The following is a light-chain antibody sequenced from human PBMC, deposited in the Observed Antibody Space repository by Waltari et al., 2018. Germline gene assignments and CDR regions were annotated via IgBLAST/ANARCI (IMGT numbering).Light chain of an antibody. J-gene: IGKJ1*01. CDR3: QKYRTSPRT. CDR2: GAS. Sequence: LILTQSPVTLSLSPGERATLSCRASQSVSSDLAWYQQKPGQAPRLLIYGASNRATGIPDRFSGSGSGTDFTLTISSLEPEDFGVYYCQKYRTSPRTFGQGTKVEIK. V-gene: IGKV3-20*01. CDR1: QSVSSD.